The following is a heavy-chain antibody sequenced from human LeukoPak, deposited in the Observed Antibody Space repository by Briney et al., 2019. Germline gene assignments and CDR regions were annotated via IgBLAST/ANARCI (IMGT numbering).Heavy chain of an antibody. V-gene: IGHV7-4-1*02. CDR2: INTNTGNP. CDR3: ARVVGCGGDRYSGISDY. CDR1: GYTLTSYA. Sequence: ASVKVSCKASGYTLTSYAMNWVRQAPGQGLEWMGWINTNTGNPTYAQGFTGRFVFSLDTSVSTAYLQISSLKAEDTAVYYCARVVGCGGDRYSGISDYWGQGTLVTVSS. J-gene: IGHJ4*02. D-gene: IGHD2-21*02.